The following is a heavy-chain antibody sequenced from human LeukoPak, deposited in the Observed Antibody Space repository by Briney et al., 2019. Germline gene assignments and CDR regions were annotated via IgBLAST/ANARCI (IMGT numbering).Heavy chain of an antibody. J-gene: IGHJ4*02. CDR2: ISTNWST. V-gene: IGHV4-4*09. Sequence: SETLSLTCTLSRGSISTYYWSWIRQPPGKGLEWIGYISTNWSTNYNPSLKSRVTISVDTSQNQFSLNLSSVTAADTALYYCARRRTTGTTGYFDSWGQGTLVTVSS. CDR1: RGSISTYY. D-gene: IGHD1-1*01. CDR3: ARRRTTGTTGYFDS.